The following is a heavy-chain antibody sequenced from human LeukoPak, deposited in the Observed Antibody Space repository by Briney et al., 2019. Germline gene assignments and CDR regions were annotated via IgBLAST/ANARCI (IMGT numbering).Heavy chain of an antibody. Sequence: GGSLRLSCAASGFTFSSYSMNWVRQAPGKGLEWVSYISYSTSTIYYADSVKGRFTISRDNAKNSLYLQMNSLRAEDTAVYHCAKDYGSGSYYNGAFDIWGQGTMVIVSS. J-gene: IGHJ3*02. V-gene: IGHV3-48*04. D-gene: IGHD3-10*01. CDR2: ISYSTSTI. CDR1: GFTFSSYS. CDR3: AKDYGSGSYYNGAFDI.